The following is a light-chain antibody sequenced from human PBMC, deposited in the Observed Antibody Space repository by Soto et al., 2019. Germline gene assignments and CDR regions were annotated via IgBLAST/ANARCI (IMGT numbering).Light chain of an antibody. Sequence: EIVLAQSPGTLSLSPGERATLSCTASQSVNSSYLAWYQQKPGQAPRLLIYGASSRATVIPDRFSGSGSGTDFTLTISRLEPEDFAVYYCQQYGRSPYTFGQGTKVDIK. CDR1: QSVNSSY. CDR3: QQYGRSPYT. CDR2: GAS. V-gene: IGKV3-20*01. J-gene: IGKJ2*01.